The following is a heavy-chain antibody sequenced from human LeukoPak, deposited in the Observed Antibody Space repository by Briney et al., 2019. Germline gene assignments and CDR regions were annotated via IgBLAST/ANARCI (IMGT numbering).Heavy chain of an antibody. D-gene: IGHD6-19*01. V-gene: IGHV7-4-1*02. CDR1: GCTFTSYA. J-gene: IGHJ6*02. Sequence: ASVKVSCKASGCTFTSYAMNWVRQAPGQGLEWMGWINTNTGNPTYAQGFTGRFVFSLDTSVSTAYLQISSLKAEDTAVYYCASESIAVADFYYYGMDVWGQGTTVTVSS. CDR3: ASESIAVADFYYYGMDV. CDR2: INTNTGNP.